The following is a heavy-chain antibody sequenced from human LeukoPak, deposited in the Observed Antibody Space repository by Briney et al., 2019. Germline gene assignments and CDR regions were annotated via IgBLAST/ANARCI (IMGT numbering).Heavy chain of an antibody. J-gene: IGHJ4*02. CDR2: ISWDGGST. CDR1: GFTFDDYA. D-gene: IGHD6-19*01. CDR3: AKGGDSSGWLTIDY. Sequence: HPGGSLRLSCAASGFTFDDYAMHWVRQAPGKGLKWVSLISWDGGSTYYADSVKGRFTISRDNSKNSLYLQMNSLRAEDTALYYCAKGGDSSGWLTIDYWGQGTLVTVSS. V-gene: IGHV3-43D*03.